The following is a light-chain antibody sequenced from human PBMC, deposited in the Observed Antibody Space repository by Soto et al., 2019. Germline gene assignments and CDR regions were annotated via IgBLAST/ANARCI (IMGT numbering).Light chain of an antibody. CDR1: RAFGKV. CDR2: AAS. Sequence: DIQMTQSPSPRFASLGDELTFTCRAGRAFGKVLGWYQQKPGKAPKRLIYAASSLQSGVPSRFSGSGSGTEFTLTISSLQPEDFATYYCLQHNSYPLTFGGGTKVEIK. CDR3: LQHNSYPLT. V-gene: IGKV1-17*01. J-gene: IGKJ4*01.